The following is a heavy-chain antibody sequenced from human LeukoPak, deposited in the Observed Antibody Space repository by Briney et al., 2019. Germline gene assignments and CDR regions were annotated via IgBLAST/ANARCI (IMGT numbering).Heavy chain of an antibody. CDR3: AKIFGFADDYYDSSGPLGY. Sequence: GGSLRLSCAASGFTFSSYGMHWVRQAPGKGLEWVAVISYDGSNKYYADSVKGRFTISRDNSKNTLYLQMNSLRAEDTAVYYCAKIFGFADDYYDSSGPLGYWGQGTLVTVSS. D-gene: IGHD3-22*01. CDR2: ISYDGSNK. J-gene: IGHJ4*02. CDR1: GFTFSSYG. V-gene: IGHV3-30*18.